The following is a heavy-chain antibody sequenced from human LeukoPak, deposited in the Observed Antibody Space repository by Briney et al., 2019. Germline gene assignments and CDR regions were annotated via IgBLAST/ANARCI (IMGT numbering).Heavy chain of an antibody. CDR3: ARALATSYYGMDV. CDR2: INPNSGGT. J-gene: IGHJ6*02. D-gene: IGHD1-1*01. CDR1: GYTFTGYY. Sequence: EASVKVSCKASGYTFTGYYMHWVRQAPGQGLEWMGWINPNSGGTNYAQKFQGRVTMTRDTSISTAYMELSRLRSDDTAVYYCARALATSYYGMDVWGQGTTVAVSS. V-gene: IGHV1-2*02.